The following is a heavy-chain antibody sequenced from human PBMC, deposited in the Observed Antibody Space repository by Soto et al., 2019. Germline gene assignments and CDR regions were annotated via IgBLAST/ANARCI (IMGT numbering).Heavy chain of an antibody. CDR3: ARTTRTPLDGGYFDY. D-gene: IGHD3-16*01. Sequence: ASVKVSCKASGYTFTGYYMHWVRQAPGQGLEWMGWINPNSGGTNYAQKFQGWVTMTRDTSISTAYMELSRLRSDDTAVYYCARTTRTPLDGGYFDYWGQATMVTVS. CDR1: GYTFTGYY. J-gene: IGHJ4*02. V-gene: IGHV1-2*04. CDR2: INPNSGGT.